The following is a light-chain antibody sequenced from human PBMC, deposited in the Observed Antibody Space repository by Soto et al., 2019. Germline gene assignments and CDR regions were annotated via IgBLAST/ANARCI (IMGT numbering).Light chain of an antibody. Sequence: EIVLTQYPVTLHLSPGERATLSCRASQSVSSNLAWYQQKPGQAPRLLIYGASTRATGIPARFSGSGSGTDFTLTISRLEPEDFAVYYCQQYGSSPSITFGQGTRLEIK. CDR1: QSVSSN. J-gene: IGKJ5*01. CDR3: QQYGSSPSIT. CDR2: GAS. V-gene: IGKV3-20*01.